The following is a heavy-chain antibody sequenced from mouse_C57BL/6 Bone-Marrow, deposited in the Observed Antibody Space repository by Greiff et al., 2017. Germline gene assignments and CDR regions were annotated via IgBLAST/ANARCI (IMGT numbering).Heavy chain of an antibody. J-gene: IGHJ2*01. CDR1: GYTFTSYW. Sequence: QVHVKQPGAELVRPGTSVKLSCKASGYTFTSYWMHWVKQRPGQGLEWIGVIDPSDSYTNYNQKLKGKATMTVDTSSSTAYMQTRGLTSEDSAVYYCTRELGQIDYWGQGTTLTVSS. V-gene: IGHV1-59*01. CDR2: IDPSDSYT. D-gene: IGHD4-1*01. CDR3: TRELGQIDY.